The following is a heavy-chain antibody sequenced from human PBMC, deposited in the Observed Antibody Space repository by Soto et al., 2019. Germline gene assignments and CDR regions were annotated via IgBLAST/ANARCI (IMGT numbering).Heavy chain of an antibody. Sequence: EVQLLESGGGVVQPGGSLRLSCAASGFTFSSYGMSWVRQTPGKGLEWVSTIGGSSVHIYYPDSVKGRFTISRDNSRNTLYLQMNTLRVDDTAVYYRAKQVVVGNWYFHLLGRGTLVTVSS. J-gene: IGHJ2*01. CDR1: GFTFSSYG. D-gene: IGHD2-21*01. CDR3: AKQVVVGNWYFHL. CDR2: IGGSSVHI. V-gene: IGHV3-23*01.